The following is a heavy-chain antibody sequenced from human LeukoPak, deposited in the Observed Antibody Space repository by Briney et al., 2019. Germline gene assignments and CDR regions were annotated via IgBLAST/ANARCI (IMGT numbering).Heavy chain of an antibody. Sequence: GASVKVSCKASGYTFTSYGISWVRQAPGQGLEWMGWISAYNGNTNYAQKLQGRATMTTDTSTSTAYMELRSLRSDDTAVYYCAGITMVRGVISHFDYWGQGTLVTVSS. J-gene: IGHJ4*02. CDR1: GYTFTSYG. V-gene: IGHV1-18*01. CDR3: AGITMVRGVISHFDY. CDR2: ISAYNGNT. D-gene: IGHD3-10*01.